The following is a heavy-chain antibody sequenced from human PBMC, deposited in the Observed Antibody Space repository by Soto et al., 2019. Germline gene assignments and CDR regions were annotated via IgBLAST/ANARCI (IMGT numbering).Heavy chain of an antibody. CDR1: GFTFSTYD. D-gene: IGHD6-19*01. J-gene: IGHJ4*02. CDR2: IWYDGSNK. CDR3: ARDVEQWLETYYFDY. V-gene: IGHV3-33*01. Sequence: QVQLVESGGGVVQPGRSLRLSCGASGFTFSTYDMHWVRQAPGKGLEWVAVIWYDGSNKYYADSVKGRFTISRDNSKNTLYLQMNSLRAEETAVYYCARDVEQWLETYYFDYWGQGTLVTVSS.